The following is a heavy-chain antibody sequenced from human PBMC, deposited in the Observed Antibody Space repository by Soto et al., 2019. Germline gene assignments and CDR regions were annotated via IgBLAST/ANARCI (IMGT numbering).Heavy chain of an antibody. Sequence: EVQLLESGGGLVQPGGSLRLSCEASGITFSRYDMSWVRQAPGKGLEWVSAINGGRSFYGDSVEGRFTVSRDNSKNTLYLQMNSLRVEDTAIYYCATHAWDRWGQGTRVTVSS. CDR3: ATHAWDR. D-gene: IGHD2-2*01. CDR1: GITFSRYD. V-gene: IGHV3-23*01. J-gene: IGHJ5*02. CDR2: INGGRS.